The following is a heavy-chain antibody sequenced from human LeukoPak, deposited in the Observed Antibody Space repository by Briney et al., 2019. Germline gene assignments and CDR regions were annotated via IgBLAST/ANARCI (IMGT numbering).Heavy chain of an antibody. D-gene: IGHD6-13*01. J-gene: IGHJ5*02. CDR1: GFTISDHF. V-gene: IGHV3-74*01. Sequence: PGGSLRLSCAASGFTISDHFMHWVRQGPGKGLMWVSRIDRDGSEINYADSVKGRFTISRDNAKNTLYLQMSSLRDEDTAIYYCARHIRAAAFDPWGQGTLVTVSS. CDR3: ARHIRAAAFDP. CDR2: IDRDGSEI.